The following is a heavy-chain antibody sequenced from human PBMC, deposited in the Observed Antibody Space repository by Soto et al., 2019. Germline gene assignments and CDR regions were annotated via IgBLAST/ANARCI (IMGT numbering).Heavy chain of an antibody. CDR3: ARYNGGAELDY. J-gene: IGHJ4*02. D-gene: IGHD7-27*01. CDR2: IIPILGIA. CDR1: GGTFSSYT. Sequence: QVQLVQSGAEVKKPGSSVKVSCKASGGTFSSYTISWVRQAPGQGLEWMGRIIPILGIANYAQKFQGRVTITADKYTSTAYMELSSLRSEDTAVYYCARYNGGAELDYWGQGTLVTVSS. V-gene: IGHV1-69*02.